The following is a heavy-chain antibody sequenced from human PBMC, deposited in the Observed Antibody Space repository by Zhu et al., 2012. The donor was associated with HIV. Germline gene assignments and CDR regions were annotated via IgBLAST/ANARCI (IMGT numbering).Heavy chain of an antibody. CDR3: ARVRGNSEHFDY. CDR1: GGSISSYY. Sequence: QVQLQESGPGLVKPSETLSLTCTVSGGSISSYYWSWIRQPPGKGLEWIGYIYTSGSTNYNPSLKSRVTISVDTSKNQFSLKLSSVTAADTAVYYCARVRGNSEHFDYWGQGTLVTVSS. J-gene: IGHJ4*02. V-gene: IGHV4-4*09. D-gene: IGHD4-23*01. CDR2: IYTSGST.